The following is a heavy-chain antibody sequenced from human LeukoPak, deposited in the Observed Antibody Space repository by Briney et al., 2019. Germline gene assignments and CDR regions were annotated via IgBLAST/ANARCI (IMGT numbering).Heavy chain of an antibody. J-gene: IGHJ4*02. CDR1: GFTFSSYS. Sequence: GGSLRLPCAASGFTFSSYSMNWVRQAPGKGLEWVSSISSSSSYIYYADSVKGRFTISRDNAKNSLYLQMNSLRAEDTAVYYCARAGTRPYYFDYWGQGTLVTVSS. V-gene: IGHV3-21*01. CDR3: ARAGTRPYYFDY. CDR2: ISSSSSYI. D-gene: IGHD1-1*01.